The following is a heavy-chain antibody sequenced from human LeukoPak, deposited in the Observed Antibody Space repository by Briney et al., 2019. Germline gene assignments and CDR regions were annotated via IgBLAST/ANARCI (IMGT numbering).Heavy chain of an antibody. CDR3: ARGGNYYGSGSYPIDY. J-gene: IGHJ4*02. CDR2: INHSGST. CDR1: GGSISSYY. D-gene: IGHD3-10*01. V-gene: IGHV4-34*01. Sequence: SETLSLTCTVSGGSISSYYWSWIRQPPGKGLEWIGEINHSGSTNYNPSLKSRVTISVDTSKNQFSLKLSSVTAADTAVYYCARGGNYYGSGSYPIDYWGQGTLVTVSS.